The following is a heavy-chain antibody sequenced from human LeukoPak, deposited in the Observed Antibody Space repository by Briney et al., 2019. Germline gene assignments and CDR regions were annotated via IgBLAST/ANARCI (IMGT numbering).Heavy chain of an antibody. CDR2: IYYSGST. Sequence: SETLSLTCTVSGGSISSYYWSWIRQPPGKGLEWIGYIYYSGSTNYNPSLKSRVTTSVDTSKNQFSLKLSSVTAADTAVYYCARTLAAAGTMRSYYYYYGMDVWGQGTTVTVSS. CDR1: GGSISSYY. CDR3: ARTLAAAGTMRSYYYYYGMDV. V-gene: IGHV4-59*01. D-gene: IGHD6-13*01. J-gene: IGHJ6*02.